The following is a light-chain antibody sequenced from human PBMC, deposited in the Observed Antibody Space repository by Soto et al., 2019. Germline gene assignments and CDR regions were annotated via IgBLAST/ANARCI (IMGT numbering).Light chain of an antibody. J-gene: IGKJ4*01. CDR2: GAT. V-gene: IGKV3-20*01. CDR3: PHYGSSSLT. Sequence: EIVLTQSPGTLSLSPGERATLSCRASQSVSSSDLAWYQQKPGQAPSLLIYGATSRAACIPDRFSGSGSGTDFTVNISRLETDDLAVYYCPHYGSSSLTFGGGTKVAIK. CDR1: QSVSSSD.